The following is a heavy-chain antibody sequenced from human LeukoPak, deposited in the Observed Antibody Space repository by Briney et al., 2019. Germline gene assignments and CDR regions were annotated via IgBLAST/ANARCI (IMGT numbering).Heavy chain of an antibody. CDR2: INSNGRST. CDR1: GFTFSAYD. V-gene: IGHV3-64*04. J-gene: IGHJ4*02. CDR3: TTEWYYRARD. Sequence: GGSLRLSRSASGFTFSAYDMHWVRQAPGKGLEYVAAINSNGRSTYYADSVKGRFTISRDNSKNTVYLQMNSLKTEDTAVYYCTTEWYYRARDWGQGTLVTVSS. D-gene: IGHD3-10*01.